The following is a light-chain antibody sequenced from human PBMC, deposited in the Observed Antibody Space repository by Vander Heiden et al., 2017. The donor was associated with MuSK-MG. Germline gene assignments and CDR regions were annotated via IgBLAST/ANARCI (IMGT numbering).Light chain of an antibody. CDR1: SSDVGAYND. CDR3: SSYAGSSVV. J-gene: IGLJ2*01. CDR2: EVT. V-gene: IGLV2-8*01. Sequence: QSALTQPPSASGSPGQSVTIPCTGTSSDVGAYNDVSWYQQHPGKAPQLMIYEVTKRPSGVPDRFSGSKSGNTASLTVSGLQAEDEADYYCSSYAGSSVVFGGGTKLTVL.